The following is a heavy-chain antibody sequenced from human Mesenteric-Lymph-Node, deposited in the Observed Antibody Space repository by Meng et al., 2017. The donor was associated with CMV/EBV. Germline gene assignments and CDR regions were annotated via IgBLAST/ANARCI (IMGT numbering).Heavy chain of an antibody. CDR1: SVSTSGVG. CDR3: ARMITMVRGVPRRALDI. J-gene: IGHJ3*02. Sequence: SVSTSGVGVGWIRQPPGKALEWLAVIYWDDDKNYSSSLKSRLTITKDTSKNQVVLTMTNMDPVDTATYYCARMITMVRGVPRRALDIWGQGTMVTVSS. D-gene: IGHD3-10*01. V-gene: IGHV2-5*02. CDR2: IYWDDDK.